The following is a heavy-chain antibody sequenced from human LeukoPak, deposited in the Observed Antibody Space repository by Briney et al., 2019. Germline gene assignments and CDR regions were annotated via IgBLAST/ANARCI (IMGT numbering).Heavy chain of an antibody. CDR3: AKDTRTYEGGLGSFDM. Sequence: PGGSLRLSCAASGFTFDDYAMHWARQAPGKGLEWVSGISWNSGSIGYADSVKGRFTISRDNAKNSLYLQMNSLRAEDTALYYCAKDTRTYEGGLGSFDMWGQGTMVTVSS. V-gene: IGHV3-9*01. CDR1: GFTFDDYA. D-gene: IGHD3-16*01. J-gene: IGHJ3*02. CDR2: ISWNSGSI.